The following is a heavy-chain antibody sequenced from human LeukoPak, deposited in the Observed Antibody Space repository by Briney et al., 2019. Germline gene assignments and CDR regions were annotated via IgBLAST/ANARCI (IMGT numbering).Heavy chain of an antibody. J-gene: IGHJ4*02. D-gene: IGHD6-13*01. Sequence: SLRLSCAAAGFTFDDYAMHWVRQAPGKDLEWVSGISWNSGSIGYADSVKVRFTISRDNAKNSLYLQMNSLRAEDTALYYCAKGPYSLSLDHFDYWGQGTLVTVSS. CDR2: ISWNSGSI. V-gene: IGHV3-9*01. CDR1: GFTFDDYA. CDR3: AKGPYSLSLDHFDY.